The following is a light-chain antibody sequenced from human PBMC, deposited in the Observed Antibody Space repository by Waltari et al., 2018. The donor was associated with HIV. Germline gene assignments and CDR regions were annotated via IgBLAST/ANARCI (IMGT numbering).Light chain of an antibody. Sequence: QSLLTQPPSLSGAPGQRVTISCTGRTSTIGPISDAHRYQQLPGTAPKLLIYSNTNRPSGVPDRFSGPKSGTSASLAITGLQAEDEADYYCQSYDSSLSCYVFGSGTKVTVL. V-gene: IGLV1-40*01. CDR3: QSYDSSLSCYV. J-gene: IGLJ1*01. CDR2: SNT. CDR1: TSTIGPISD.